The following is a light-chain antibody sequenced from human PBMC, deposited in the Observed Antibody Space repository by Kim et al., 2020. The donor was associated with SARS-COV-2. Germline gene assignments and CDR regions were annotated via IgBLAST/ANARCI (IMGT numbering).Light chain of an antibody. CDR3: QQYGSSPRS. CDR2: GVS. Sequence: SPGDRATLSCRASQSVSSTYLAWFQQKPGQAPRLLIYGVSSRATDIPDRFSGSGSGTDFTLTISRLEPEDFAVYYCQQYGSSPRSFGQGTKVDIK. CDR1: QSVSSTY. V-gene: IGKV3-20*01. J-gene: IGKJ1*01.